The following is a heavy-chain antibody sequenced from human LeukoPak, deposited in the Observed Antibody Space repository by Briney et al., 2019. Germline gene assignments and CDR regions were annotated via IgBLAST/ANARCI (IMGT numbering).Heavy chain of an antibody. CDR2: INSDGSST. J-gene: IGHJ4*02. CDR3: ATGYSYGFPLGY. CDR1: GFTFSSYW. V-gene: IGHV3-74*01. D-gene: IGHD5-18*01. Sequence: GGSLRLSCAASGFTFSSYWMHWVRQAPGKGLVWVSRINSDGSSTSYADSVKGRFTISRDNAKNTLYLQMNSLRAEDTAVYYCATGYSYGFPLGYWGQGTLVTVSS.